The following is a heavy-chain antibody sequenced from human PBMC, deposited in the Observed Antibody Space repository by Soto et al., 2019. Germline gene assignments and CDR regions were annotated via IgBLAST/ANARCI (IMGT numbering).Heavy chain of an antibody. CDR3: ARELTDSSSWYEAFDI. CDR2: IIPIFGTA. J-gene: IGHJ3*02. D-gene: IGHD6-13*01. V-gene: IGHV1-69*01. CDR1: GGTFSSYA. Sequence: QVQLVQSGAEVKKPGSSVKVSCKASGGTFSSYAISWVRQAPGQGLAWMGGIIPIFGTANYAQKFQGRVTITADESTSTAYMELSSLRSEDTAVYYGARELTDSSSWYEAFDIWGQGTMVTVSS.